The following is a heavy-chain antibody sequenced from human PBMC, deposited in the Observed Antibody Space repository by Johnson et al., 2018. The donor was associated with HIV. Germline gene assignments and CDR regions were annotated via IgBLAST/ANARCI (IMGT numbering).Heavy chain of an antibody. D-gene: IGHD1-14*01. V-gene: IGHV3-30-3*01. CDR1: GFTFSSYA. CDR3: ARDHNHANPVGAFDI. Sequence: QVQLVESGGGVVQPGRSLRLSCAASGFTFSSYAMHWVRQAPGKGLEWVAVISYDGSKKYYADSVKGRFTISRDNSKNTLYLQMNSLRAEDTAVYYCARDHNHANPVGAFDIWGQGTMVTVSS. CDR2: ISYDGSKK. J-gene: IGHJ3*02.